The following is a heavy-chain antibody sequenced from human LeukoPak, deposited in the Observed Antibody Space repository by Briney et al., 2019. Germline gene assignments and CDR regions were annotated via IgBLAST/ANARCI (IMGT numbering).Heavy chain of an antibody. CDR3: AKGGYGYGADVDY. CDR1: GFTFGDYA. CDR2: ISWNSGSI. D-gene: IGHD5-18*01. V-gene: IGHV3-9*01. Sequence: GRSLRLSCAASGFTFGDYAMHWVRQAPGKGLEWVSGISWNSGSIDYADSVKGRFTISRDNAKNSLYLQMNSLRAEDTALYYFAKGGYGYGADVDYWGQGTLVTVSS. J-gene: IGHJ4*02.